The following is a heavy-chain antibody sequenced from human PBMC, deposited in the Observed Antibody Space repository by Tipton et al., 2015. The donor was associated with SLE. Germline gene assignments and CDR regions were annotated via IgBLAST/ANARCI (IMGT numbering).Heavy chain of an antibody. D-gene: IGHD5-18*01. V-gene: IGHV4-4*08. CDR1: GGSITDYY. Sequence: TLSLTCTVSGGSITDYYWSWIRQPPGKGLEWIGFIYTSGSTNYNPSLKSRVTISVDTSKNQFSLTLSSVTAADTAVYFCARELEIQPFHYGLDVWGQGTTVTVSS. CDR2: IYTSGST. CDR3: ARELEIQPFHYGLDV. J-gene: IGHJ6*02.